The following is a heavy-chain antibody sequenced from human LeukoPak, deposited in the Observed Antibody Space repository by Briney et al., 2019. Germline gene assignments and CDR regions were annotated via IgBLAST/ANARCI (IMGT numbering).Heavy chain of an antibody. J-gene: IGHJ3*02. Sequence: GGSLRLSCAASGFTFSNFGMHWVRQAPGKGLEWVSIIYTGGNTYYADSVQGRFTISRDGSKNTLYLQMNSLRAEDTAVYYCARYLRTPDVAFDIWGQGTMVTVSS. V-gene: IGHV3-66*01. CDR1: GFTFSNFG. CDR2: IYTGGNT. CDR3: ARYLRTPDVAFDI. D-gene: IGHD4-23*01.